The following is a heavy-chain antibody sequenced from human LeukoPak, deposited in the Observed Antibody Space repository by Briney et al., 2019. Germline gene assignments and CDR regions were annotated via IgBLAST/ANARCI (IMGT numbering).Heavy chain of an antibody. CDR3: ARVEQDLRFAFDI. CDR2: IIPIFGTA. CDR1: GGTFSSYA. Sequence: SVKVSCKASGGTFSSYAISWVRQAPGQGLEWMGRIIPIFGTANYAQKVQGRVTITTDESTSTAYMELSSLRSEDTAVYYCARVEQDLRFAFDIWGQGTMVTVSS. J-gene: IGHJ3*02. V-gene: IGHV1-69*05. D-gene: IGHD1/OR15-1a*01.